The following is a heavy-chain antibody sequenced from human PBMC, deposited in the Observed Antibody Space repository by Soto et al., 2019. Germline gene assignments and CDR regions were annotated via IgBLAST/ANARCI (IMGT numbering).Heavy chain of an antibody. D-gene: IGHD6-19*01. J-gene: IGHJ6*03. CDR3: ARVQDRFRIAVAAYYYYYYMDV. CDR1: GGSISSYY. V-gene: IGHV4-59*01. CDR2: IYYSGST. Sequence: SETLSLTCTVSGGSISSYYWNWIRQPPGKGLEWIGYIYYSGSTNYNPSLKSRVTISVDTSKNQFSLKLSSVTAADTAVYYCARVQDRFRIAVAAYYYYYYMDVWGKGTTVTVSS.